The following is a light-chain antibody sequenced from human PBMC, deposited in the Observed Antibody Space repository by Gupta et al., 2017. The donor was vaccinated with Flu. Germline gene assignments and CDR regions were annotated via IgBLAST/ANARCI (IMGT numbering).Light chain of an antibody. J-gene: IGKJ4*01. V-gene: IGKV3-20*01. CDR1: QSVSSSY. CDR3: QQYGSSPLT. CDR2: GAS. Sequence: ERDTLSCRASQSVSSSYLAWYQQKPGQAPRLLIYGASSRATGIPDRFSGSGSGTDFTLTISRLEPEDFAVYYCQQYGSSPLTFGRGTKVEIK.